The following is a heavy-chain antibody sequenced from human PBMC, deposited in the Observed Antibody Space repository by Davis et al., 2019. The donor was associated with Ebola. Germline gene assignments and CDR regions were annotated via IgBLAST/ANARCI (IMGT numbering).Heavy chain of an antibody. CDR3: SRVDTIERRFDP. D-gene: IGHD1-1*01. Sequence: SETLSLTCTVSGGSISSGGYYWSWIRHHPVKGLEWIGYIYPGGSTYYNPSLQSRATISAETSKNQFSLRLTSVTAADAAVYYCSRVDTIERRFDPWGQGILVTVSS. CDR1: GGSISSGGYY. J-gene: IGHJ5*02. V-gene: IGHV4-31*03. CDR2: IYPGGST.